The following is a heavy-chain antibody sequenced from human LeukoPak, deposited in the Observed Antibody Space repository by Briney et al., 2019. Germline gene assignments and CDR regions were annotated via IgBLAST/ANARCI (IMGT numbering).Heavy chain of an antibody. D-gene: IGHD5-18*01. CDR1: GFTFSSYA. J-gene: IGHJ4*02. CDR3: ASLDTAMVMSPDY. Sequence: PGGSLRLSCAASGFTFSSYAMSWVRQAPGKGLEWVSAISGSGGSTYYADSVKGRFTISRDNSKNTLYLQMNSLRAEDTAVYYCASLDTAMVMSPDYWGQGTLVTVSS. CDR2: ISGSGGST. V-gene: IGHV3-23*01.